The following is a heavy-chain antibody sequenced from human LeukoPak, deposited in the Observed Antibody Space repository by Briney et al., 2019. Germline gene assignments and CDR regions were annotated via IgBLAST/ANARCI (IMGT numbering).Heavy chain of an antibody. CDR2: ISSSSSYI. CDR3: ARDHGSSSFDY. D-gene: IGHD6-13*01. J-gene: IGHJ4*02. Sequence: GGFLRLSCAASGFTFSSYSMNWVRQAPGKGLEWVSSISSSSSYIYYADTVKGRFTISRDNAKNSLYLQMNSLRAEDTAVYYCARDHGSSSFDYWGQGTLVTVSS. V-gene: IGHV3-21*01. CDR1: GFTFSSYS.